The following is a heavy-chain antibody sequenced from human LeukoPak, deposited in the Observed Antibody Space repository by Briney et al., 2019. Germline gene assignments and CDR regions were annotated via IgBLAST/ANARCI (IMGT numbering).Heavy chain of an antibody. V-gene: IGHV3-23*01. Sequence: GGSLRLSYAVSGITLSNYGMSWVRQAPGKGLEWVAGISGSGGGTHYADSVKGRFTISRDNPKNTLHLQMNSLRAEDTAVYFCAKRGVVIRVILVGFHKEAYYFDSWGQGALVTVSS. D-gene: IGHD3-10*01. CDR3: AKRGVVIRVILVGFHKEAYYFDS. CDR1: GITLSNYG. J-gene: IGHJ4*02. CDR2: ISGSGGGT.